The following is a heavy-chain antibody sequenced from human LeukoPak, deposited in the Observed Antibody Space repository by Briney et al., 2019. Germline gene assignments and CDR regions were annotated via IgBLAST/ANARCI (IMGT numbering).Heavy chain of an antibody. V-gene: IGHV3-48*03. D-gene: IGHD4-17*01. J-gene: IGHJ5*02. Sequence: GGSLRLSCAASGFTFSSYEMNWVRQAPGKGLEWVSYISSSGSTIYYADSVKGRFTISRDNAKNSLYLQMNSLRAEDTAVYYCARDTWVTTVTTFRFDPWGQGTLVTVSS. CDR1: GFTFSSYE. CDR2: ISSSGSTI. CDR3: ARDTWVTTVTTFRFDP.